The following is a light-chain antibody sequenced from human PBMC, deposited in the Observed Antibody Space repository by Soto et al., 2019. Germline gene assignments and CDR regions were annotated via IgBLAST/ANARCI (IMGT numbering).Light chain of an antibody. J-gene: IGKJ1*01. V-gene: IGKV1-5*01. CDR1: QSISNR. CDR3: QHYGGVWT. CDR2: DAS. Sequence: IHMTHSPSTLSASVLYRVTITCRASQSISNRLAWYQQKPGKAPKVLIYDASSLESGVPSRFSGSGSATEFILTISSLQPDDFATYHCQHYGGVWTFGQGTKVDI.